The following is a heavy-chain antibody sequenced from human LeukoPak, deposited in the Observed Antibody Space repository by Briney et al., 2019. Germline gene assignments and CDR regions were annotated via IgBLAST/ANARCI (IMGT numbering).Heavy chain of an antibody. V-gene: IGHV3-23*01. CDR3: AKERVMGGTSFDY. CDR2: ISGSGDNT. J-gene: IGHJ4*02. Sequence: GGSLRLSCAASGFSFRTYGMSWVRQAPGKRLEWVSGISGSGDNTHNADSVKGRFTISRDNSENTLYLQMNSLRGEDTAVYYCAKERVMGGTSFDYWGQGTLVTVSS. D-gene: IGHD1-26*01. CDR1: GFSFRTYG.